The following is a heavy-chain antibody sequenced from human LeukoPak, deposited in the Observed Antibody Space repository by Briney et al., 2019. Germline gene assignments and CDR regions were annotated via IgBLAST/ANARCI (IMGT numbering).Heavy chain of an antibody. Sequence: GGSLRLSCVASGFTFSGYGMHWVRQAPGKGLEWVSAISASGGSTYYADSVKGRFTISKDNSKNTLYLQMNSLRAEDTAVYYCATRITLVRGVMLGGDYWGQGTLVTVFS. J-gene: IGHJ4*02. D-gene: IGHD3-10*01. CDR2: ISASGGST. CDR3: ATRITLVRGVMLGGDY. CDR1: GFTFSGYG. V-gene: IGHV3-23*01.